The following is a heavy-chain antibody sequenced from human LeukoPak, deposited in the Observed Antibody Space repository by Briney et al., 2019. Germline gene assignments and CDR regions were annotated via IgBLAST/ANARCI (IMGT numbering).Heavy chain of an antibody. Sequence: PSETLSLTCTVSGGSISSSNYYWGWIRQPPGKGLEWIGSIYYSGSTYYNPSLKSRVTISVDTSKNQFSLKLKSVTAADTAVYYCARHSAYYDYWGQGTLVTVSS. D-gene: IGHD3-22*01. V-gene: IGHV4-39*01. CDR3: ARHSAYYDY. J-gene: IGHJ4*02. CDR2: IYYSGST. CDR1: GGSISSSNYY.